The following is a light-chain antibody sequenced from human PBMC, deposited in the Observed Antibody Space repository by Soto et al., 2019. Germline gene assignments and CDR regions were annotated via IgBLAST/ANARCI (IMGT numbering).Light chain of an antibody. CDR2: DVS. CDR1: SSDVGGYNH. V-gene: IGLV2-11*01. J-gene: IGLJ1*01. CDR3: CSYAGSSAYV. Sequence: QSVLTQPRSVSGSPGQSVTISCTGTSSDVGGYNHVSWYQQNPGEAPKVMIFDVSKRPSGVPDRFSGSKSDNTASLTISGLQAEDEADYYCCSYAGSSAYVFVAGTKVTVL.